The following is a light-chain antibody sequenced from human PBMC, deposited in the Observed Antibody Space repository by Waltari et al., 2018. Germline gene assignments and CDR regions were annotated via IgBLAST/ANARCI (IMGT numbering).Light chain of an antibody. J-gene: IGKJ1*01. CDR1: QSISSW. CDR3: QQYDRSPWT. CDR2: KAS. V-gene: IGKV1-5*03. Sequence: DIQMTQSPSTLSASVGDRVTITCRASQSISSWLAWYQQKPGKAPKLLIYKASSLESGVPSRFSGSGSGTEFTLTISSLQPDDFATYYCQQYDRSPWTFGQGTRVEIK.